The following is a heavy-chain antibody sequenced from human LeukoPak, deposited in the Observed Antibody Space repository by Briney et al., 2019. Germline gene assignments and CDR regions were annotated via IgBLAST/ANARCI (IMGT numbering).Heavy chain of an antibody. CDR1: GYTFTSYA. CDR2: SNAGNGNT. V-gene: IGHV1-3*02. D-gene: IGHD3-22*01. CDR3: ARDTYYYDSSGYYGPLWY. J-gene: IGHJ4*02. Sequence: GASVKVSCKASGYTFTSYAMHWVRQAPGQRLEWMGWSNAGNGNTKYSQEFQGRVTMTTDTSTSTAYMELRSLRSDDTAVYYCARDTYYYDSSGYYGPLWYWGQGTLVTVSS.